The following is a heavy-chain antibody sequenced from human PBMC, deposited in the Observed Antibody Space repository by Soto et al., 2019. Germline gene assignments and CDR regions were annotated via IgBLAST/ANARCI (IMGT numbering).Heavy chain of an antibody. CDR1: GGTFSGHA. Sequence: QVQLVQSGAEVKKPGSSVKVSCEASGGTFSGHAISWVRQAPGQGPEWMGGLIPLFGTTQHAQNFQGRLTITADKSTSTAYMALTSLPFDDTAIYYCARGTNWGYRFYSWGKGTLVTVSS. CDR3: ARGTNWGYRFYS. V-gene: IGHV1-69*06. CDR2: LIPLFGTT. D-gene: IGHD7-27*01. J-gene: IGHJ4*02.